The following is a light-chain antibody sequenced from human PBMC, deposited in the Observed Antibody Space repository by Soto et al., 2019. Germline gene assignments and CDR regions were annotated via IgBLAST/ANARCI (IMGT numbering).Light chain of an antibody. CDR2: DVI. CDR1: SSDVGGYNY. CDR3: SSYTSSSSVV. Sequence: QSVLTQPASVSGSPGQSITISCTGTSSDVGGYNYVSWYQQHPGKAPKLIIYDVINRPSGVSNRFSGSKSGNTASLTISGLQAEDEADYYCSSYTSSSSVVFGGGTKLTVL. V-gene: IGLV2-14*01. J-gene: IGLJ2*01.